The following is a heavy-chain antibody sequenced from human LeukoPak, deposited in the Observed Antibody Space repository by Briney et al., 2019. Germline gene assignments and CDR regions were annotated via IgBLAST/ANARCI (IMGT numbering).Heavy chain of an antibody. CDR2: TYYSGSN. CDR1: GGSISSYY. CDR3: ARHRCVATMVLGGYYYYGREV. D-gene: IGHD3-10*01. J-gene: IGHJ6*02. Sequence: PSQSLSLTCTVAGGSISSYYWSWIRQPPGKGLGWVGDTYYSGSNTYNTSLKSRVTISVDTSKSQFSLKLSSVTAADTAVYHCARHRCVATMVLGGYYYYGREVGGQGTTVTVSS. V-gene: IGHV4-59*08.